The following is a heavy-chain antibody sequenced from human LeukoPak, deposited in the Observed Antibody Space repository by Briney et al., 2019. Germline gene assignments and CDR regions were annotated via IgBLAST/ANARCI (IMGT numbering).Heavy chain of an antibody. J-gene: IGHJ4*02. Sequence: GASVKVSCKASGYTFTNHDVNWVRQAPGQGLEWMGWMNPNSGNTAYAQKFQGRVTMTRDTSISTAYMELSRLRSDDTAVYYCARGWGRSREWLIDYWGQGTLVTVSS. D-gene: IGHD3-3*01. V-gene: IGHV1-8*01. CDR1: GYTFTNHD. CDR2: MNPNSGNT. CDR3: ARGWGRSREWLIDY.